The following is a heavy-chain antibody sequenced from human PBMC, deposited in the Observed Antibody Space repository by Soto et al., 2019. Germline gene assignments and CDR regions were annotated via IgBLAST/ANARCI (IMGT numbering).Heavy chain of an antibody. J-gene: IGHJ6*02. CDR3: ARVGGFCGTKACPGPHSYGMDV. Sequence: EVQLVESGGGWVQPGRSLRLSCTASGFRFAEYGMTWVRQAPGKGLEWVGFIRGIGFRGTTQHAASVQGRFLISREDSTSIVHLQMNSLKIEDTAAYYCARVGGFCGTKACPGPHSYGMDVWGQGTTVIVSS. V-gene: IGHV3-49*04. CDR2: IRGIGFRGTT. D-gene: IGHD3-16*01. CDR1: GFRFAEYG.